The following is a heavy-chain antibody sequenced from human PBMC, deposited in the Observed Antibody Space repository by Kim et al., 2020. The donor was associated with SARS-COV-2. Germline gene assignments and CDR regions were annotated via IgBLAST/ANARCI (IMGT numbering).Heavy chain of an antibody. V-gene: IGHV1-46*01. Sequence: RDGPKYQGRGTMTRDTSTGTVYMEVSSLRSEDTAVYYCARGYSNGGWFDPWGQGTLVTVSS. CDR3: ARGYSNGGWFDP. J-gene: IGHJ5*02. D-gene: IGHD6-19*01.